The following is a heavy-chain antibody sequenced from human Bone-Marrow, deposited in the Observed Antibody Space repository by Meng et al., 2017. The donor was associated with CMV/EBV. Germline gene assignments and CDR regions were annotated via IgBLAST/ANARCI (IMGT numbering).Heavy chain of an antibody. D-gene: IGHD2-2*02. J-gene: IGHJ5*02. CDR2: INHSGST. CDR3: ARKRLGYCSSTSCYRRGWFDP. V-gene: IGHV4-34*01. Sequence: FSGSDSGWIRQPPGKGLEWIGEINHSGSTNYNPSLKSRVTISVDTSKNQFSLKLSSVTAADTAVYCCARKRLGYCSSTSCYRRGWFDPWGQGTLVTVSS. CDR1: FSGSD.